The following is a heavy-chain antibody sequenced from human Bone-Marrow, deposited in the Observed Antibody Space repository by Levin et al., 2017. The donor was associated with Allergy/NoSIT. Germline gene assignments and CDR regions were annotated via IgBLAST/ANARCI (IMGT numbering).Heavy chain of an antibody. CDR1: GGSINNSY. V-gene: IGHV4-59*01. CDR2: ISHSGTT. D-gene: IGHD6-19*01. Sequence: SQTLSLTCSVSGGSINNSYWGWIRQPPGKGLELIGYISHSGTTIYNPSLKSRVTISIHTSKIQFSLKLSSVTAADTAVYYCARVSAGAGDPWGQGTLVTVSS. CDR3: ARVSAGAGDP. J-gene: IGHJ5*02.